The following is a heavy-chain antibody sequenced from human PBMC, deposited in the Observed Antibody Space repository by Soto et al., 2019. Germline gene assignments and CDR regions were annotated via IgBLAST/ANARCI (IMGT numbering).Heavy chain of an antibody. J-gene: IGHJ4*02. CDR3: AREVEGCSSTSCYSQFDY. V-gene: IGHV4-31*03. CDR1: GGSISSGGYY. CDR2: IYYSGST. Sequence: SETLSLTCTASGGSISSGGYYWSWIRQHPGKGLEWIGYIYYSGSTYYNPSLKSRVTISVDTSKNQFSLKLSSVTAADTAVYYCAREVEGCSSTSCYSQFDYWGPRTLVTVSS. D-gene: IGHD2-2*01.